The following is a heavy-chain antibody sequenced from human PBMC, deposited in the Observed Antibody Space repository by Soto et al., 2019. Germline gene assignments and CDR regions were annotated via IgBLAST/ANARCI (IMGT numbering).Heavy chain of an antibody. V-gene: IGHV1-2*04. CDR2: INPNSGGT. D-gene: IGHD2-2*01. J-gene: IGHJ6*02. Sequence: GASVKVSCKASGYTFTGYYMHWVRQAPGQGLEWMGWINPNSGGTNCAQKFQGWVTMTRDTSISTAYMELSRLRSDDTAVYYCARDRSPVVPAAAYSYYYGMDVWGQGTTVTVSS. CDR3: ARDRSPVVPAAAYSYYYGMDV. CDR1: GYTFTGYY.